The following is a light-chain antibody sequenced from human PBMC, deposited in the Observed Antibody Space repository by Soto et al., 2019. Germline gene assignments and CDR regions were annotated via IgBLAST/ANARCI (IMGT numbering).Light chain of an antibody. V-gene: IGKV3-20*01. Sequence: EIVLTQYPGTLSLSPGERATLSCRASQSVSSTNLAWYQQKPGQAPRLLIYGTSTRATGIPDRFSGSGSGTDFTLTISRLEPEDFTVYYWQQYGSSPRYTFGQGTKLEIK. CDR2: GTS. CDR1: QSVSSTN. J-gene: IGKJ2*01. CDR3: QQYGSSPRYT.